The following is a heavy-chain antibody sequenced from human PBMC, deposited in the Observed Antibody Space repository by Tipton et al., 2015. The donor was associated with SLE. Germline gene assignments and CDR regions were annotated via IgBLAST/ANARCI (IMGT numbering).Heavy chain of an antibody. Sequence: SIYHSGSTYYNPSLKSRVTISVDTSKNQLSLKLSSVTAADTAVYYCARDQGSSRGYFDYWGQGTLVTVSS. CDR2: IYHSGST. D-gene: IGHD6-6*01. J-gene: IGHJ4*02. CDR3: ARDQGSSRGYFDY. V-gene: IGHV4-38-2*02.